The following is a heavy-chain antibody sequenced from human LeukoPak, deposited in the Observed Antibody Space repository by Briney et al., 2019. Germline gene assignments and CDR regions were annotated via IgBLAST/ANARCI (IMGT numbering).Heavy chain of an antibody. J-gene: IGHJ2*01. V-gene: IGHV3-74*01. Sequence: PGGSLRLSCAASGFTFSSYWMYWVRQAPGKGLVWVSVMNSDGSSTSYADSVKGRFTISRDNAKNTLYLQMNSLRAEDTAVYYCACVGGNPRRSLNWYFDLWGRGTLVTVSS. CDR2: MNSDGSST. CDR1: GFTFSSYW. CDR3: ACVGGNPRRSLNWYFDL. D-gene: IGHD4-23*01.